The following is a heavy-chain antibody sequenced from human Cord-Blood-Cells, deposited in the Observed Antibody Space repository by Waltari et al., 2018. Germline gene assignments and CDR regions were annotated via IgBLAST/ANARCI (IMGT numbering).Heavy chain of an antibody. D-gene: IGHD1-26*01. CDR2: ISWNSGSI. CDR3: AKGKGSGSYDAFDI. V-gene: IGHV3-9*01. Sequence: EVQLVESGGGVLQPGRCVRLPCAASGFTFDVSAMHWVRQAAGKGLEWVSGISWNSGSIGYADSVKGRFTISRDNAKNALYLQMNSLRAEDTALYYCAKGKGSGSYDAFDIWGQGTMVTVSS. CDR1: GFTFDVSA. J-gene: IGHJ3*02.